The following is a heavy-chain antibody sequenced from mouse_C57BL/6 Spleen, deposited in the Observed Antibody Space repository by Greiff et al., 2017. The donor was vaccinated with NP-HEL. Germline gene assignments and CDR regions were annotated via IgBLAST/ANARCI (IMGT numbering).Heavy chain of an antibody. V-gene: IGHV5-17*01. J-gene: IGHJ4*01. CDR3: ARTTDAGAMDY. D-gene: IGHD2-12*01. Sequence: EVNVVESGGGLVKPGGSLKLSCAASGFTFSDYGMHWVRQAPEKGLEWVAYISSGSSTIYYADTVKGRFTISRDNAKNTLFLQMTSLRAEETAMYYCARTTDAGAMDYWGQGTSVTVSS. CDR2: ISSGSSTI. CDR1: GFTFSDYG.